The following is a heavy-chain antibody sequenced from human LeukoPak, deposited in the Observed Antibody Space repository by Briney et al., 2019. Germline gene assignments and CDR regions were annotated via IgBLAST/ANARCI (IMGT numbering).Heavy chain of an antibody. CDR3: ARDSYQSRSGGDFDY. D-gene: IGHD3-10*01. J-gene: IGHJ4*02. Sequence: GRSLRLYCAASGFAFSNYAIHWIRQAPGKGLEWVAVIWDNGSNQYYAESVKGRFTISRDNSKNTLYLQMSSLRAEDTAVYYCARDSYQSRSGGDFDYWGQGTLVTVSS. CDR1: GFAFSNYA. CDR2: IWDNGSNQ. V-gene: IGHV3-33*01.